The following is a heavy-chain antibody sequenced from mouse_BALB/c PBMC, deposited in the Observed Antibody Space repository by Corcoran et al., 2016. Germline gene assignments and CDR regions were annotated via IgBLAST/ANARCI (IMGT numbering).Heavy chain of an antibody. CDR1: GYSFTSYY. V-gene: IGHV1S135*01. CDR3: ARDPTETADYLDY. D-gene: IGHD4-1*02. CDR2: IDPFNGGT. J-gene: IGHJ2*01. Sequence: EIQLQQSGPELMKPGASVKISCKASGYSFTSYYMHWVKQSHGKSLEWIGYIDPFNGGTSYNQKFKGKATLTVDKSSSTAYMHLSSLTSEDSAVYYCARDPTETADYLDYWGKGTTLAVSS.